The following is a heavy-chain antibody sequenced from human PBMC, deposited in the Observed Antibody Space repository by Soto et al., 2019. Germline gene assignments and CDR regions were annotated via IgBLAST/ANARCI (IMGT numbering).Heavy chain of an antibody. CDR3: ARGYCSGGSCYSLIDY. Sequence: QVQLVQSGAEVKKPGASVKVSCKASGYTFTSYGISWVRQAPGQGLGWMGWISANNGNTNYALKVQGRVTMTTDTPTSSAYMELRSLRSDDTAVYYWARGYCSGGSCYSLIDYWGQGTLVTVSS. V-gene: IGHV1-18*01. CDR1: GYTFTSYG. D-gene: IGHD2-15*01. J-gene: IGHJ4*02. CDR2: ISANNGNT.